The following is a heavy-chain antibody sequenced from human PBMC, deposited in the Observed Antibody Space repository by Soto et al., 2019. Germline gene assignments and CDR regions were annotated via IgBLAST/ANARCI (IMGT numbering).Heavy chain of an antibody. CDR3: ARERYWDYGRGTFDN. CDR1: GDSVSNNSTA. D-gene: IGHD1-7*01. Sequence: SQTLSLTCAISGDSVSNNSTAWNWIRQSPSRGLEWLGRTYYRSRWYNDYAVSVKSRVIINPDTSKNQFSLQLNSVTPEDTAVYYCARERYWDYGRGTFDNWGQRTMVTV. CDR2: TYYRSRWYN. J-gene: IGHJ3*02. V-gene: IGHV6-1*01.